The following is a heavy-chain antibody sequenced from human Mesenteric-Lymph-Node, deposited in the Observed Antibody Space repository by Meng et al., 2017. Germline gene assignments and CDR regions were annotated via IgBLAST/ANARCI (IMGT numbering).Heavy chain of an antibody. D-gene: IGHD2-21*01. CDR3: ARDEID. Sequence: QVHLVHSEPEGKKPAASLVVSCKASGNTFTSYKIHWVRQAPGQSLEWMAWINTGSCDTQFSQKFQDRVTLTGDISTFTAYMDLSSLTSDDTAVYYCARDEIDWGQGTLVTVSS. CDR1: GNTFTSYK. V-gene: IGHV1-3*04. CDR2: INTGSCDT. J-gene: IGHJ4*02.